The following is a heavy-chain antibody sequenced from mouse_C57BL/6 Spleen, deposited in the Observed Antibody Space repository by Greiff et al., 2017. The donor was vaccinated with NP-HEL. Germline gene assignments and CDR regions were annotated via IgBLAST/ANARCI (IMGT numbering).Heavy chain of an antibody. CDR2: IDPSDSYT. D-gene: IGHD4-1*01. V-gene: IGHV1-50*01. Sequence: QVQLQQPGAELVKPGASVKLSCKASGYTFTSYWMQWVKQRPGQGLEWIGEIDPSDSYTNYNQKFKGKATLTVDTSSSTAYLQLSSLTSEDSAVYYCAWDDFDYWGQGTTLTVSS. J-gene: IGHJ2*01. CDR1: GYTFTSYW. CDR3: AWDDFDY.